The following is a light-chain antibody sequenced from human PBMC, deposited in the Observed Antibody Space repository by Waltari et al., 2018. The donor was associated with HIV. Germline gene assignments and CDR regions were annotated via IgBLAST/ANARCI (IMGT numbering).Light chain of an antibody. Sequence: QSALTQPASVSGSPGQSITISCTGTSSDVGGYDYVSWYQQYPGQAPKLMLYDVTKRPSGVSNRFSGSKSGNTASLTISGLQAEDEADYYCNSYTSSSTYVFGGGTKLTVL. J-gene: IGLJ3*02. CDR1: SSDVGGYDY. CDR3: NSYTSSSTYV. CDR2: DVT. V-gene: IGLV2-14*03.